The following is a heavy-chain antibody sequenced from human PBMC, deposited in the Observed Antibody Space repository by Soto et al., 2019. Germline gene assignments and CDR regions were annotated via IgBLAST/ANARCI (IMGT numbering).Heavy chain of an antibody. J-gene: IGHJ4*02. CDR1: GFTVSSNY. CDR2: IYSGGST. Sequence: GGSLRLSCAAPGFTVSSNYMSWVRQAPGKGLEWVSVIYSGGSTYYADSVKGRFTISRDNSKNTLFLQMNSLTAEATAGYYWVRNGGISGYHFDYWGQGTLVPVSS. V-gene: IGHV3-66*01. D-gene: IGHD3-22*01. CDR3: VRNGGISGYHFDY.